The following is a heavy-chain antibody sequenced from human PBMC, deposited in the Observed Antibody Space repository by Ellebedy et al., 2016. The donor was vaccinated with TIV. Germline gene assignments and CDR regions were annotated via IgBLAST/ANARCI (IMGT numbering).Heavy chain of an antibody. CDR3: TRMTSYEGYFDY. CDR2: IRSKAYGGTT. J-gene: IGHJ4*02. Sequence: GESLKISXTASGFTFGDYAMSWFRQAPGKGLEWVGFIRSKAYGGTTEYAASVKGRFTISRDDSKSIAYLQMNSLKTEDTAVYYCTRMTSYEGYFDYWGQGTLVTVSS. D-gene: IGHD3-3*01. CDR1: GFTFGDYA. V-gene: IGHV3-49*03.